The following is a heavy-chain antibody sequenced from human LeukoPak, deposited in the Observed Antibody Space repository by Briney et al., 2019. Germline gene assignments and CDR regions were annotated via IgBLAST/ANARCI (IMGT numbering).Heavy chain of an antibody. V-gene: IGHV4-34*01. Sequence: SETLSLTCAVYGGSFNEYHWSWIRQPPGKGLEWIGEINHSGSTNYNPSLKSRVTISVDTSKNQFSLNLRSVTAADTAVYYCARGRYSFAYWGQGTLVTVSS. CDR1: GGSFNEYH. D-gene: IGHD5-18*01. CDR3: ARGRYSFAY. J-gene: IGHJ4*02. CDR2: INHSGST.